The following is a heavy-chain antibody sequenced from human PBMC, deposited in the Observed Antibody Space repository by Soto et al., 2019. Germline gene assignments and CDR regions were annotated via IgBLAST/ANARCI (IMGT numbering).Heavy chain of an antibody. CDR3: ARRTYGGRSWYLDL. Sequence: QVQPQESGPGLVKPSETLSLTCTVSGGSTNSTYQWSWIRQPPGKGLEWIGYIHYSGSTNYNPSLRGLVTTSVATSTNQFSLNLTSVTAADTAVYYCARRTYGGRSWYLDLWGRGTLVTVSS. J-gene: IGHJ2*01. CDR1: GGSTNSTYQ. CDR2: IHYSGST. V-gene: IGHV4-59*08. D-gene: IGHD2-15*01.